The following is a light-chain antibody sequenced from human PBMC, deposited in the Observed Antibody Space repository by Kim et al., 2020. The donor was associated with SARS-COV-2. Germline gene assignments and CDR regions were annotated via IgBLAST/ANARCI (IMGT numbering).Light chain of an antibody. CDR1: SSNIGSNY. CDR3: AAWDDSLSGYV. CDR2: RNN. J-gene: IGLJ1*01. V-gene: IGLV1-47*01. Sequence: QSVLTQPPSASGTPGQRVTISCSGGSSNIGSNYVYWYQHHPGTAPKLLIYRNNQRPSGVPDRCPGSKSATAASLAISGLRSEDEEDYYCAAWDDSLSGYVFGSGTKVTVL.